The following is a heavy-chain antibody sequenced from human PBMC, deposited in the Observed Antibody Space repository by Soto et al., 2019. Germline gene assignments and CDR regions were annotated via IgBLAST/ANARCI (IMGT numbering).Heavy chain of an antibody. Sequence: PGGSLRLSCAASGFTFSSYTMNWVRQAPGKGLEWVSSISSSSSYIYYADSVKGRFTISRDNSKNTLYLQMNSLRAEDTAVYYCARVGGYSRNTYYYDSSGFLNYFDYWGQGTLVTGSS. J-gene: IGHJ4*02. D-gene: IGHD3-22*01. CDR3: ARVGGYSRNTYYYDSSGFLNYFDY. CDR1: GFTFSSYT. CDR2: ISSSSSYI. V-gene: IGHV3-21*01.